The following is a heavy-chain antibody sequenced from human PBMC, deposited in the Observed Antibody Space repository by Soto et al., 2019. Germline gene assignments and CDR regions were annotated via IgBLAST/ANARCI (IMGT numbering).Heavy chain of an antibody. CDR3: AKDWWSGYYKSNDAFDI. CDR2: ISGSGGST. D-gene: IGHD3-3*01. CDR1: GFTFSSYA. V-gene: IGHV3-23*01. J-gene: IGHJ3*02. Sequence: EVQLLESGGGLVQPGGSLRLSCAASGFTFSSYAMSWVRQAPGKGLEWVSAISGSGGSTYYADSVKGRFTISRDNSKNTLYLQMNSLRAEDTAVYYWAKDWWSGYYKSNDAFDIWGQGTMVTVSS.